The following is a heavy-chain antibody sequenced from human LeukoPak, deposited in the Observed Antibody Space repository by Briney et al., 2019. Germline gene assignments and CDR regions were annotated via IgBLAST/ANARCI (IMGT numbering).Heavy chain of an antibody. D-gene: IGHD3-16*02. CDR2: INPNSGDT. Sequence: ASVTVSCKASGYTFSGYQIHWVRQAPGQRLEWMGWINPNSGDTNYAQKFQGRVTMTSDTSISPAYMELSRLSSDDTAVYSCARGAVSGTYRYLYWGQGTLVTVSS. CDR1: GYTFSGYQ. V-gene: IGHV1-2*02. CDR3: ARGAVSGTYRYLY. J-gene: IGHJ4*02.